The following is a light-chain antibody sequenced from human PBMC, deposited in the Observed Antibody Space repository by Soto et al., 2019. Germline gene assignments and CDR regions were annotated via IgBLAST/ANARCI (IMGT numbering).Light chain of an antibody. CDR1: ESVPSN. CDR2: DAS. CDR3: QARSNWLSIS. J-gene: IGKJ5*01. V-gene: IGKV3-11*01. Sequence: SRATLSMYPRARARLSCRASESVPSNLGWYQQKPGQAPRLVIYDASNRATGIPARFSGSGSGTDFTLTISSLEPEDLAVYYCQARSNWLSISFGQGT.